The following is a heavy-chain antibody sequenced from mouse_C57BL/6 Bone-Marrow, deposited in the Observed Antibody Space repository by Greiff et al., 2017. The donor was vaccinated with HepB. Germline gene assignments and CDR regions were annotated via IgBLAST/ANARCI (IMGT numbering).Heavy chain of an antibody. CDR1: GYTFTSYW. V-gene: IGHV1-69*01. Sequence: QVQLQQPGAVLVMPGASVKLSCKASGYTFTSYWMHWVKQRPGQGLEWIGEIDPSDSYTNYNQKFKGKSTLTVDKSSSTAYMQLSSLTSEDSAVYYCARDPYYYAMDYWGQGTSVTVSS. CDR3: ARDPYYYAMDY. J-gene: IGHJ4*01. CDR2: IDPSDSYT.